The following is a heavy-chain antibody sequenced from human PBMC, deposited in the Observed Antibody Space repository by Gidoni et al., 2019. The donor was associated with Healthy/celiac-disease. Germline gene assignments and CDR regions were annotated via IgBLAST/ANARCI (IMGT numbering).Heavy chain of an antibody. CDR3: AKAEVSPHLYYYYGMDV. Sequence: EVQLLESGGGLVQPGGSLRLSCAASGFTFSSYAMSWVRPAPGKGLEWVSAISGSGGSTYYADSVKGRFTISRDNSKNTLYLQMNSLRAEDTAVYYCAKAEVSPHLYYYYGMDVWGQGTTVTVSS. CDR1: GFTFSSYA. CDR2: ISGSGGST. J-gene: IGHJ6*02. V-gene: IGHV3-23*01.